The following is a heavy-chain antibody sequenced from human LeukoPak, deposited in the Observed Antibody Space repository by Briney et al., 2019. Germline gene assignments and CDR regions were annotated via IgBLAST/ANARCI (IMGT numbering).Heavy chain of an antibody. V-gene: IGHV5-51*01. CDR2: IYPGDSDT. D-gene: IGHD5-24*01. J-gene: IGHJ6*02. Sequence: GESLKISCKGSGYSFTSYWIGRVRQLPGKGLEWMGIIYPGDSDTRYSPSFQGQVTISADKSISTAYLQWSSLKASDTAMYYCARHHRDGYNFYYYYGMDVWGQGTTVTVSS. CDR3: ARHHRDGYNFYYYYGMDV. CDR1: GYSFTSYW.